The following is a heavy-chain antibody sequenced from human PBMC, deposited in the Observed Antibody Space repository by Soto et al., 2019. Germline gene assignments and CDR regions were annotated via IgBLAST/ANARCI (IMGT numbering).Heavy chain of an antibody. CDR2: IWYDGSNK. CDR3: ARDSRSSIAARNPIGYGMDV. CDR1: GFTFSSYG. V-gene: IGHV3-33*01. D-gene: IGHD6-6*01. Sequence: SLRLSCAAAGFTFSSYGMHWVRQAPGKVLEWVAVIWYDGSNKYYADSVKGRFTISRDNSKNTLYLQMNSLRAEDTAVYYCARDSRSSIAARNPIGYGMDVWGQGTTVTVSS. J-gene: IGHJ6*02.